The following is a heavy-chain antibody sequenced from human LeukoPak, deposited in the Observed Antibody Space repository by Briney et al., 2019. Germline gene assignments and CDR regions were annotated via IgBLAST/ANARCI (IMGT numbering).Heavy chain of an antibody. J-gene: IGHJ4*02. V-gene: IGHV4-59*11. Sequence: SETLSLTCTVSGGSISSHYWSWLRQPPGKGLEWIGYISYSGSTNYNPSLKSRVTMSVDTSKNQFSLKLSSVTAADTAVYYCTRDRRDGYNYVDIWGQGTLVTVSS. CDR1: GGSISSHY. D-gene: IGHD5-24*01. CDR2: ISYSGST. CDR3: TRDRRDGYNYVDI.